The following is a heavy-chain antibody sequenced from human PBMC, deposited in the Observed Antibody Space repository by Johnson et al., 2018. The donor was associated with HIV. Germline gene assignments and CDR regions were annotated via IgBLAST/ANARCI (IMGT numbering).Heavy chain of an antibody. J-gene: IGHJ3*02. CDR1: GFTLRSYG. Sequence: QMLLVESGGGVVQPGGSLRLSGAASGFTLRSYGMHWVRQAPGKGLVGVTLLRADGSNKDYADSVEVRFTISRDNSKNSLYLQMNSLRVEEPAVYYCASAQGSGEGAFDIWGQGTMVTVSS. V-gene: IGHV3-30*02. CDR2: LRADGSNK. D-gene: IGHD2-21*01. CDR3: ASAQGSGEGAFDI.